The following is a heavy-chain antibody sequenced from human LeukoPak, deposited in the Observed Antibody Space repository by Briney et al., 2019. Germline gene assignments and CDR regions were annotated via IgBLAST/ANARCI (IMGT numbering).Heavy chain of an antibody. CDR1: GFTFNNYA. V-gene: IGHV3-23*01. Sequence: PGGSLRLSCAASGFTFNNYAMNWVRQAPGKGLEWVSSISGGGETTYYADSAKGRFTISRDNSQNTLYLQMNSLRAEDTAVYYCARRPAAGRCFDYWGQGTLVTVSS. D-gene: IGHD6-13*01. CDR3: ARRPAAGRCFDY. J-gene: IGHJ4*02. CDR2: ISGGGETT.